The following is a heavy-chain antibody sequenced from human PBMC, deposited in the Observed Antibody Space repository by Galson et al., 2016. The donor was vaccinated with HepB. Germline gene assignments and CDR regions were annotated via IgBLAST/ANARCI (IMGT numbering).Heavy chain of an antibody. CDR1: GYNFTNYW. Sequence: QSGAEVKKPGESLRISCKASGYNFTNYWITWVRQMPGKALEWMGKIDPSDSQTNYSPSFKGHVTLATDKSITTAFLQRSSLKATDSGIYYCARVAGRPRVVGFFYYMDVWGKGTTVTVSS. CDR3: ARVAGRPRVVGFFYYMDV. CDR2: IDPSDSQT. J-gene: IGHJ6*03. V-gene: IGHV5-10-1*01. D-gene: IGHD3-3*01.